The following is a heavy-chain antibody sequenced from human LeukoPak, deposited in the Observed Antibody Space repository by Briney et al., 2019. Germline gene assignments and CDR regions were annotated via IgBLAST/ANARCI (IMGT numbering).Heavy chain of an antibody. Sequence: GSLRLSCAASGFTFSASDMNWVRQTPGKGLEWIGYIYYSGSTNYNSSLKSRVTISGDTSKNQVSLKLSSVTAADTAVYYCARANRYDLYFDYWGQGTLVTVSS. CDR3: ARANRYDLYFDY. J-gene: IGHJ4*02. CDR1: GFTFSASD. CDR2: IYYSGST. D-gene: IGHD5-12*01. V-gene: IGHV4-59*01.